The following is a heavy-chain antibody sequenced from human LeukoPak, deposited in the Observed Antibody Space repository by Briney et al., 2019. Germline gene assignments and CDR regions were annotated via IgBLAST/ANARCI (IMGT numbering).Heavy chain of an antibody. CDR3: AKWSPGITGWFDP. D-gene: IGHD3-16*01. CDR2: ISGSDTST. Sequence: PGGSLRLSCAASGFTFSSYAMSWVRRAPGKGLEWVSLISGSDTSTFYADSVKGRFTISRDNSKNTLYLQMNSLRAEDTAVYYCAKWSPGITGWFDPWGQGTLVTVSS. J-gene: IGHJ5*02. CDR1: GFTFSSYA. V-gene: IGHV3-23*01.